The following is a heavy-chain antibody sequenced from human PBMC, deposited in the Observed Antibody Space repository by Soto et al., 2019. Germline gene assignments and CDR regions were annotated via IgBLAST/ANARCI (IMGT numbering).Heavy chain of an antibody. CDR3: ARDKLTGLFDD. CDR2: INHSGST. CDR1: GGSFSGYY. V-gene: IGHV4-34*01. Sequence: PSETLSLTCAVYGGSFSGYYWTWIRQPPGTGLEWIGEINHSGSTNYNPSLKSRVTISVDTSKNQFSLKLTSVTAADTAVYYCARDKLTGLFDDWGQGTLVTVFS. D-gene: IGHD2-8*02. J-gene: IGHJ4*02.